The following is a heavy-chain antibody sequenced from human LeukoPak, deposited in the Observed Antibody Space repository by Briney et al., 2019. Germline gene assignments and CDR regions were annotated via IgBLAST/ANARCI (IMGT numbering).Heavy chain of an antibody. J-gene: IGHJ4*02. CDR2: IYSGGST. CDR1: GFTVSSNY. D-gene: IGHD5-18*01. V-gene: IGHV3-53*01. CDR3: ASQYSYGSRHDY. Sequence: AGGSLRLSCAASGFTVSSNYMSWVRQAPGKGLEWVSVIYSGGSTYYADSVKGRFTISRDNSKNTLYLQMNSLRAEDTAVYYCASQYSYGSRHDYWGQGTLVTVSS.